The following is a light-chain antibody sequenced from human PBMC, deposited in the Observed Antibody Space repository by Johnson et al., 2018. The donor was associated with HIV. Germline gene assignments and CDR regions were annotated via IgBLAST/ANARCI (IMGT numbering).Light chain of an antibody. Sequence: QSVLTQPPSVSAAPGQKVTISCSGSSSNIGNNYVSWYQQLPGTAPTLLIYDNNKRPSGIPDRFSGSKSGTSATLGITGLQTGDEADYYCGTWDSSLSAYAFGTGTKVTVL. J-gene: IGLJ1*01. V-gene: IGLV1-51*01. CDR2: DNN. CDR3: GTWDSSLSAYA. CDR1: SSNIGNNY.